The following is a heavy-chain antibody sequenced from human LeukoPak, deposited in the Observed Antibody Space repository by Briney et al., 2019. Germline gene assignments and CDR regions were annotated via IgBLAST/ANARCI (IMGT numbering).Heavy chain of an antibody. V-gene: IGHV3-48*04. Sequence: GGSLRLSCAASGFTFSSYSMNWFHQAPGKGLGWVSYISSSSSTIYYADSVKGRFTISRDNAKNSLYLQMNSLRAEDTAVYYCARSPRDGYKGSAFDIWGQGTMVTVSS. CDR2: ISSSSSTI. CDR3: ARSPRDGYKGSAFDI. J-gene: IGHJ3*02. D-gene: IGHD5-24*01. CDR1: GFTFSSYS.